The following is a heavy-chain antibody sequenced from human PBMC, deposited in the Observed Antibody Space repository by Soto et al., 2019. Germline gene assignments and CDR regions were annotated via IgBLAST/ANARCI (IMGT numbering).Heavy chain of an antibody. V-gene: IGHV4-31*03. J-gene: IGHJ5*02. CDR3: ARVAGRIPLKWFDP. CDR1: GGSISSGCYY. CDR2: IYYIGST. Sequence: SETLSLTCTVSGGSISSGCYYWSWIRQHPGRGLEWIGYIYYIGSTYYNPSLKSRVTISVDTSKNQFSLKLSSVTAADTAVYYCARVAGRIPLKWFDPWGQGTLVTVSS.